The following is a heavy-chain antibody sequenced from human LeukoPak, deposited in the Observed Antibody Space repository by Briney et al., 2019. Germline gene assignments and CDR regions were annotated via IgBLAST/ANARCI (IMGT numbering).Heavy chain of an antibody. CDR2: IIPIFGTA. V-gene: IGHV1-69*13. J-gene: IGHJ4*02. CDR1: GGTFSSYA. D-gene: IGHD2-15*01. Sequence: ASVKVSCKASGGTFSSYAISWVRQAPGQGLEWMGGIIPIFGTANYAQKFQGRVTITADESTSTAYMELSSLRSEDTAVYYCARDREGYCSGASCNYYFDYWGQGTLVTVSS. CDR3: ARDREGYCSGASCNYYFDY.